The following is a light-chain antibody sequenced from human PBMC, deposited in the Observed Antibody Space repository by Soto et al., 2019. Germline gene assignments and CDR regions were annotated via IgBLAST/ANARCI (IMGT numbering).Light chain of an antibody. CDR3: QQYEDWYS. V-gene: IGKV3-15*01. CDR1: QIVRSN. J-gene: IGKJ2*01. CDR2: ATS. Sequence: EIVMTQSPATLSVSPGETATLSCRSSQIVRSNLAWYQQKPGRAPRLLISATSMRAAGIPGRFSGRGSGTEFTLTISNLQSEDIGVYYCQQYEDWYSFGQGSKVEIK.